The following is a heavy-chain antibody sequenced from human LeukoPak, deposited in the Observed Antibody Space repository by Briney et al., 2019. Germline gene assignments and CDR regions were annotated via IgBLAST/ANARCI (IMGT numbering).Heavy chain of an antibody. V-gene: IGHV3-23*01. CDR1: GFTFSRYA. CDR3: AKAYQQWLDA. CDR2: LSGSDGST. Sequence: GGSLRLSCAASGFTFSRYAMSWVRQAPGKGLEWVSGLSGSDGSTYYADSVKGRFTISRDNSKNTLYLQMSSLRAKDTAVYYCAKAYQQWLDAWGQGTLVTVSS. J-gene: IGHJ5*02. D-gene: IGHD6-19*01.